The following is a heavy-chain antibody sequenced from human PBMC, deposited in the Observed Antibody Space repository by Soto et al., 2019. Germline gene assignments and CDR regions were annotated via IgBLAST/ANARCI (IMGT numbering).Heavy chain of an antibody. CDR1: GFTFSSYS. J-gene: IGHJ4*02. CDR3: ARDRGRGFRRSASRDFDY. V-gene: IGHV3-21*01. D-gene: IGHD2-15*01. CDR2: ISSSSSYI. Sequence: GGSLRLSCAASGFTFSSYSMSWVRQAPGKGLEWVSSISSSSSYIYYADSVKGRFTISRDNAKNSLYLQMNSLRAEDTAVYYCARDRGRGFRRSASRDFDYWGQGTLVTVSS.